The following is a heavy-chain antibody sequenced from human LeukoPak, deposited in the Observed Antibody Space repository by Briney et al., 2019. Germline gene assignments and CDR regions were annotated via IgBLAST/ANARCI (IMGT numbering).Heavy chain of an antibody. J-gene: IGHJ4*02. CDR2: ISAYNGNT. Sequence: ASVKVSCKASGYTFTSYGISWVRQAPGQGLEWMGWISAYNGNTNYAQKLQGRVTMTTDTSTSAAYMELRSLRSDDTAVYYCARMGGYYDILTGYYPPLYYFDYWGQGTLVTVPS. D-gene: IGHD3-9*01. CDR1: GYTFTSYG. V-gene: IGHV1-18*01. CDR3: ARMGGYYDILTGYYPPLYYFDY.